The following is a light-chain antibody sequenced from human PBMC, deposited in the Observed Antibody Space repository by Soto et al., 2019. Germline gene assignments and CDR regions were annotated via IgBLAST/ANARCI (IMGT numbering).Light chain of an antibody. J-gene: IGKJ1*01. CDR3: QQYNNWPWT. CDR1: QSISDT. Sequence: EIVMTHSPATLSVSPGGRAALSCRASQSISDTLAWYQQKPGQAPRLLIHGASTRAPGFPARFSGSGSGTDFTLTISSLQSEDFAVYYCQQYNNWPWTFGQGTKADIK. CDR2: GAS. V-gene: IGKV3-15*01.